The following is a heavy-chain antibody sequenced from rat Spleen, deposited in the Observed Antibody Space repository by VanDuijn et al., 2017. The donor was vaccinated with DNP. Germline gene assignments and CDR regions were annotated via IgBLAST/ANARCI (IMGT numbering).Heavy chain of an antibody. CDR2: IGTGGTT. D-gene: IGHD4-1*01. Sequence: QVQLKESGPGLVQPSQTLSLACTVSGFSLTSHHVHWFRRPSGKGLEWMGIIGTGGTTEYNPILKSRLSISRDTSKSQVFLRMNSLQSEDTATYYCARDWDGYNIDYWGQGVMVTVSS. J-gene: IGHJ2*01. CDR1: GFSLTSHH. V-gene: IGHV2-30*01. CDR3: ARDWDGYNIDY.